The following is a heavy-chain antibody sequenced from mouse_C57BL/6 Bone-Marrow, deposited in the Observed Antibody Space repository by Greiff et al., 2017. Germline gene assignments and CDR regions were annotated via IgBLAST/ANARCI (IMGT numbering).Heavy chain of an antibody. J-gene: IGHJ1*03. D-gene: IGHD1-1*01. CDR1: GFTFSSYG. Sequence: EVQLVESGGDLVKPGGSLKLSCAASGFTFSSYGMSWVRQTPDKRLEWVATISSGGSYTYYPDSVKGRFTISRDNAKNTLYLQMSSLKSEDTAMYYCASPFTTVVPHWYFDVWGTGTTVTVAS. CDR3: ASPFTTVVPHWYFDV. V-gene: IGHV5-6*01. CDR2: ISSGGSYT.